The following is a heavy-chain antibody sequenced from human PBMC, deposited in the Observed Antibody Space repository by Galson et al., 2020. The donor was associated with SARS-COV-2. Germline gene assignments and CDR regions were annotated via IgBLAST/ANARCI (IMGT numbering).Heavy chain of an antibody. J-gene: IGHJ3*01. V-gene: IGHV3-48*03. CDR2: ISSSGSAI. Sequence: GGSLRLSCAASGFTFSDYEMIWVRRAPGRGLEWLSYISSSGSAIYYADSVKGRFTISRDNAMNSLSLQMNSLRAEDTAVYYCAREDDCSGGSCYSGMGAFDFWGQGTMVTVSS. D-gene: IGHD2-15*01. CDR3: AREDDCSGGSCYSGMGAFDF. CDR1: GFTFSDYE.